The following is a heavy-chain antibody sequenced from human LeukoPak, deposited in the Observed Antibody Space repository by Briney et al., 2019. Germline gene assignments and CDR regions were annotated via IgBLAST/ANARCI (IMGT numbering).Heavy chain of an antibody. V-gene: IGHV3-23*01. CDR2: ISGSGGST. CDR1: GFTFSSYA. J-gene: IGHJ4*02. CDR3: AKGPIPRYCSSTSCYRGFYFDY. D-gene: IGHD2-2*01. Sequence: QPGGSLRLSCAASGFTFSSYAMSWVRQAPGKGLEWVSAISGSGGSTYYADSVKGRFTISRDNSKNTLYLQMNSLRAEDTAVYYCAKGPIPRYCSSTSCYRGFYFDYWGQGTLVTVSS.